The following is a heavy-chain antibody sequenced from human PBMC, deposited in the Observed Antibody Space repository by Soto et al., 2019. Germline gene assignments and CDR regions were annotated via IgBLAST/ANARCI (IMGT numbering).Heavy chain of an antibody. CDR3: AKDRNGYCSSTSCYWNWFDP. Sequence: EVQLLESGGGLVQPGGSLRLSCAASGFTFSSYAMSWVRQAPGKGLEWVSAISGSGGSTYYADSVKGRFTISRDNSKNTLYLQMNSVRAEDTAVYYCAKDRNGYCSSTSCYWNWFDPWGQGTLVTVSS. CDR2: ISGSGGST. CDR1: GFTFSSYA. D-gene: IGHD2-2*03. J-gene: IGHJ5*02. V-gene: IGHV3-23*01.